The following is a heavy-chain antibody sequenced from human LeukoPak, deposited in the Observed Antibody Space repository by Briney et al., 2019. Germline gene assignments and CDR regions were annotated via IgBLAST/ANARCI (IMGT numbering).Heavy chain of an antibody. J-gene: IGHJ4*02. CDR3: AKLSYYYGSSGYSLPFDY. CDR1: GFTFSSYA. CDR2: ISYDGSNK. V-gene: IGHV3-30-3*02. D-gene: IGHD3-22*01. Sequence: GGSLRLSCAASGFTFSSYAMHWVRQAPGKGLEWVAVISYDGSNKYYADSVKGRFTISRDNSKNTLYLQMNSLRAEDTAVYYCAKLSYYYGSSGYSLPFDYWGQGTLVTVSS.